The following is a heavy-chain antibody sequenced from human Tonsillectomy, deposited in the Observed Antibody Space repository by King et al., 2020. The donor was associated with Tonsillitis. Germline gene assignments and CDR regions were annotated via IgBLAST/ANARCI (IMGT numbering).Heavy chain of an antibody. CDR2: ISHSGTT. J-gene: IGHJ5*01. Sequence: QLQESGPGLVKPSETLSLTCAVSGYFISSGYFWGWIRQPPGNGLEWIGTISHSGTTYYNPSLKSRVTISVDTSKNQFFLKLNSVTAADPAVYYCARGVDSWGQGTLVTVSS. V-gene: IGHV4-38-2*01. CDR1: GYFISSGYF. CDR3: ARGVDS.